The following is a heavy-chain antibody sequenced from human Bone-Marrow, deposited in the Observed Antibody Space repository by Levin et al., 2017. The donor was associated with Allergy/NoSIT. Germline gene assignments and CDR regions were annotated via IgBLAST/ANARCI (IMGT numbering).Heavy chain of an antibody. D-gene: IGHD3-10*01. CDR1: GGTFNVYS. V-gene: IGHV1-69*01. CDR3: ARVPSVVRGVNWYFDR. CDR2: IIPIFGTA. J-gene: IGHJ2*01. Sequence: KISCKASGGTFNVYSISWVRQAPGQGIEWMGGIIPIFGTAKDAQKFQGRGTITADESTSTAYMELSSLRPEDTAVYYCARVPSVVRGVNWYFDRWGRGTLVTVSS.